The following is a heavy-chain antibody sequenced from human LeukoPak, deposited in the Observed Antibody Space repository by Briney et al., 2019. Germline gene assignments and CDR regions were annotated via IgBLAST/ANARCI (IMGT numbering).Heavy chain of an antibody. J-gene: IGHJ4*02. CDR2: TSAYNGNT. Sequence: ASVKVSCKASGYTFINYGISWVRQAPGQGLEWMGWTSAYNGNTNYAQKFQGRVTMTTDTSTSTAYMELRSLRSDDTAVYYCGSGSYYRITHWGQGTLVTVSS. CDR1: GYTFINYG. D-gene: IGHD3-10*01. CDR3: GSGSYYRITH. V-gene: IGHV1-18*01.